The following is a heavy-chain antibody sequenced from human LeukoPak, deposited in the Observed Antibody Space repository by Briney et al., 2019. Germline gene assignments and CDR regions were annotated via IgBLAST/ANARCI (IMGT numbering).Heavy chain of an antibody. V-gene: IGHV4-4*02. Sequence: SETLSLTCAVSGGSISSSNWWSWVRQPPGKGLEWSGEIYHSGSTHYHPSLKSRVTISVDKAKNQFSLKLSSVTAADTAVYYCARDPSGSGLRNFDYWGQGTLVTVSS. CDR1: GGSISSSNW. CDR2: IYHSGST. D-gene: IGHD6-19*01. CDR3: ARDPSGSGLRNFDY. J-gene: IGHJ4*02.